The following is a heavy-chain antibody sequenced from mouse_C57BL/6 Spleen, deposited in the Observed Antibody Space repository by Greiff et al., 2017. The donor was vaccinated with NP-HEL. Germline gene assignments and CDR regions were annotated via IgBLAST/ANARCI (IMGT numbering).Heavy chain of an antibody. CDR3: AKRVGYDGYCDYAMDY. V-gene: IGHV1-9*01. Sequence: QVQLQQSGAELMKPGASVKLSCKATGYTFTGYWIEWVKQRPGHGLEWIGEILPGSGSTKYNQKFQGKATFTADTSSNTAYMQLSSLTSGDSAIYNGAKRVGYDGYCDYAMDYWGQGTSVTVSS. CDR1: GYTFTGYW. CDR2: ILPGSGST. J-gene: IGHJ4*01. D-gene: IGHD2-3*01.